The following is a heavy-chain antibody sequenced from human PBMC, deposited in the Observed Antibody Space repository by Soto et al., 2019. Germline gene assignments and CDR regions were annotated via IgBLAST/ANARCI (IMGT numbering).Heavy chain of an antibody. Sequence: ASVKVSCKVSGYSVSELSIHWVRQAPGKGLEWMGGYGYENGEATYPQRFQGRVTMTEDTSTDTAHMELSGLKFEDTAVYYCAIDRGELQGTDAFADWGQGTMVTVSS. V-gene: IGHV1-24*01. CDR3: AIDRGELQGTDAFAD. D-gene: IGHD1-7*01. CDR2: YGYENGEA. J-gene: IGHJ3*01. CDR1: GYSVSELS.